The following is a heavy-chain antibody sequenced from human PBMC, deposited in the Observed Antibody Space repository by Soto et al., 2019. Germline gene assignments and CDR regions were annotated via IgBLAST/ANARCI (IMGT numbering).Heavy chain of an antibody. CDR3: ARVGSGYYGSGSYYTFDY. CDR1: GGSISSYY. D-gene: IGHD3-10*01. J-gene: IGHJ4*02. V-gene: IGHV4-59*01. CDR2: IYYSGST. Sequence: PSETLSLTCTVSGGSISSYYWSWIRQPPGKGLEWIGYIYYSGSTNYNPSLKSRVTISVDTSKNQFSLKLSSVTAADTAVYYCARVGSGYYGSGSYYTFDYWGQGTLVTVSS.